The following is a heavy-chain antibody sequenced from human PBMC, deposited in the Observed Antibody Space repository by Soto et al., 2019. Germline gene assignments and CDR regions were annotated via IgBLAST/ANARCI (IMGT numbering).Heavy chain of an antibody. V-gene: IGHV1-46*01. D-gene: IGHD6-19*01. CDR3: LSTSSGWPENSGYGMDV. CDR1: GYTFTSYY. Sequence: QVQLVQSGAEVKKPGASVKVSCKASGYTFTSYYMHWVRQAPGQGLEWMGIINPSGGSTSYAQKFQGRVTMTRDTSTSTVYMELSSLRSEDTAVYYCLSTSSGWPENSGYGMDVWGQGTTVTVSS. J-gene: IGHJ6*02. CDR2: INPSGGST.